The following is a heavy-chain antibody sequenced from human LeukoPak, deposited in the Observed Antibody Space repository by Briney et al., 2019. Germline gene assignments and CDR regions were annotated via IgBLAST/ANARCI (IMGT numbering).Heavy chain of an antibody. D-gene: IGHD1-1*01. CDR3: AKDNEGYYMDV. V-gene: IGHV3-48*04. CDR1: GFTFSSYS. J-gene: IGHJ6*03. Sequence: GGSLRLSCAASGFTFSSYSMNWVRQAPGKGLEWVSYISSSSSTIYYADSVKGRFTISRDNAKNSLYLQMNSLRAEDTAVYYCAKDNEGYYMDVWGKGTTVTVSS. CDR2: ISSSSSTI.